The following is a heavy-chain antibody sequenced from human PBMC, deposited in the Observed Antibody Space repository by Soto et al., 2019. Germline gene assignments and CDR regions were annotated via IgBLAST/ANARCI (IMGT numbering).Heavy chain of an antibody. J-gene: IGHJ5*02. V-gene: IGHV4-30-4*01. CDR3: ASRVVLGWSDWFDP. CDR2: IYYSGSS. D-gene: IGHD2-21*01. Sequence: SETLSLTCTVSGGSISSGDYYWGWIRQPPGKGLEWIGYIYYSGSSYHNPSLKSRVTISVDTSKNQFSLKLSSVTAADTAVYYCASRVVLGWSDWFDPWGQGTLVTVSS. CDR1: GGSISSGDYY.